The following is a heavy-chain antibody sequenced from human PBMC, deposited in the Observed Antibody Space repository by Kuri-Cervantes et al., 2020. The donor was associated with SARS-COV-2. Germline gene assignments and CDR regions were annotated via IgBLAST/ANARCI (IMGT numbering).Heavy chain of an antibody. J-gene: IGHJ1*01. Sequence: GESLKISCAASGFTFSSYSMNWVRQAPGKGLEWVSYISSSSSTIYYADSVKGRFTISRDNAKNSLYLQMNSLRAEDTAVYYCARGNKYLQHWGQGTLVTVSS. CDR2: ISSSSSTI. V-gene: IGHV3-48*04. CDR3: ARGNKYLQH. D-gene: IGHD1/OR15-1a*01. CDR1: GFTFSSYS.